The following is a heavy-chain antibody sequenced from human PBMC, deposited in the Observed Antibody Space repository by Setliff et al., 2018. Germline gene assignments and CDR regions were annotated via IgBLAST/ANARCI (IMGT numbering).Heavy chain of an antibody. D-gene: IGHD3-10*01. CDR3: ARGRRFGTIVYKGDYYMDV. Sequence: GASVKVSCKASGYTFTTYAISWMRQAPGQGLEWMGWINTNTGNPSYAQGVTGRFVFSLDTSVSTAYLQISSLKSEDTAVYYCARGRRFGTIVYKGDYYMDVWGKGTTVTVSS. CDR1: GYTFTTYA. CDR2: INTNTGNP. J-gene: IGHJ6*03. V-gene: IGHV7-4-1*02.